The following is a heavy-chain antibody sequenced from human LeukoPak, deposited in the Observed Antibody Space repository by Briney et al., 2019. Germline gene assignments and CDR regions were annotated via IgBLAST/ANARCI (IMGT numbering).Heavy chain of an antibody. CDR1: GFTFSSYG. CDR3: AKEYYDFWSGYYTPPLVDV. D-gene: IGHD3-3*01. Sequence: GGSLRLSCAASGFTFSSYGMHWVRQAPGKGLEWVAVISYDGSNKYYADSVKGRFTISRDNSKNTLYLQMNSLRAEDTAVYYCAKEYYDFWSGYYTPPLVDVWGQGTTVTVSS. V-gene: IGHV3-30*18. CDR2: ISYDGSNK. J-gene: IGHJ6*02.